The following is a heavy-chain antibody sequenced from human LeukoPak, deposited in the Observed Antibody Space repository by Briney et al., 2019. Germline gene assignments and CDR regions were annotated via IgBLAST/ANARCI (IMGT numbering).Heavy chain of an antibody. J-gene: IGHJ4*02. D-gene: IGHD3-22*01. Sequence: GGSLRLSCAASGFTFSSYGMHWVRQAPGKGLEWVAVIWYDGSNKYYADSVKGRFTISRDNSKNTLYLRMNSLRAEDTAVYYCAKSSDSSGFPYFDYWGQGTLVTVSS. CDR3: AKSSDSSGFPYFDY. CDR2: IWYDGSNK. V-gene: IGHV3-33*06. CDR1: GFTFSSYG.